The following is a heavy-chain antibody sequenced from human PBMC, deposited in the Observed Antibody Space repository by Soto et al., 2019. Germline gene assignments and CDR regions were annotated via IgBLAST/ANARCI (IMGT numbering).Heavy chain of an antibody. J-gene: IGHJ2*01. V-gene: IGHV4-34*01. CDR3: ARGRGDGYSQLWYFDL. CDR1: GGSFSGYY. Sequence: QVHLQQWGAGLLKPSETLSLTCAVYGGSFSGYYWSWIRQPPGKGLEWIGEIYHSGSTNCNPSLKGRVSIPVGTSNRQFFLIRRSVTAADTAVYYCARGRGDGYSQLWYFDLWGRGTLVTVSS. CDR2: IYHSGST. D-gene: IGHD3-10*01.